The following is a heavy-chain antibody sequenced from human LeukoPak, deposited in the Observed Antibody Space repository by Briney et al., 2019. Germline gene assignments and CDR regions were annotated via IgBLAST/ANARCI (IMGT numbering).Heavy chain of an antibody. CDR3: ARDVGLTPYDY. CDR1: GFTFSSYE. J-gene: IGHJ4*02. Sequence: GGSLRLSCAASGFTFSSYEMNWVRQAPGKGQEWVSYISSSGSTIYYADSVKGRFTISRDNAKNSLYLQMNSLRAEDTAVYYCARDVGLTPYDYWGQGTLVTVSS. V-gene: IGHV3-48*03. CDR2: ISSSGSTI.